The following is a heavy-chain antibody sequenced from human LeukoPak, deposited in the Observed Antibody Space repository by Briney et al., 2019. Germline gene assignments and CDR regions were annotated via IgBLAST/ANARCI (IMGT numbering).Heavy chain of an antibody. Sequence: ASVKVSCKASGYTFTSYYMHWVRQAPVQGLEWMGIINPSGGSTSYAQKFQGRVTMTRDMSTSTVYMELSSLRSEDTAVYYCARDSYGADNWFDPWGQGTLVTVSS. D-gene: IGHD5-18*01. CDR3: ARDSYGADNWFDP. J-gene: IGHJ5*02. CDR2: INPSGGST. V-gene: IGHV1-46*01. CDR1: GYTFTSYY.